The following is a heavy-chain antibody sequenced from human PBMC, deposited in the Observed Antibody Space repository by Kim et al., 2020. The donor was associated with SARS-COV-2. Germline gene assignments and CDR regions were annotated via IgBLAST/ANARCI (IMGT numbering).Heavy chain of an antibody. J-gene: IGHJ5*02. CDR3: ARTPTTVTTSWFDP. Sequence: AQKVQDRVTVTTDTSTNTVYMEVRSLRSDDTAVYYCARTPTTVTTSWFDPWGQGALVTVSS. D-gene: IGHD4-17*01. V-gene: IGHV1-18*01.